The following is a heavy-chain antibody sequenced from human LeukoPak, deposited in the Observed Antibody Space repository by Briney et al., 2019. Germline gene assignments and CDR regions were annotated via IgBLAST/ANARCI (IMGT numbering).Heavy chain of an antibody. CDR2: MNQDGSAK. D-gene: IGHD4-17*01. J-gene: IGHJ4*02. Sequence: PGGSLRLSCAASGFTFSDSWMSWVRQAPGKGLEWVANMNQDGSAKGYVDSVKGRFTISRDNARNSLYLQMNSLRAEDTAVYYCAKRPSDYGDYVSYFDYWGQGTLVTVSS. CDR3: AKRPSDYGDYVSYFDY. V-gene: IGHV3-7*01. CDR1: GFTFSDSW.